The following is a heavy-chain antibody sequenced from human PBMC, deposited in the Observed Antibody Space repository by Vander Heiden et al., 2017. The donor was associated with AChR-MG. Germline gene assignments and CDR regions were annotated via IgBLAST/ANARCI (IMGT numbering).Heavy chain of an antibody. CDR1: GGTFSTYA. CDR2: INPIFGTA. Sequence: QVQLVQSGSEVQKPGSAVKVSCMASGGTFSTYAIGWVRQAPGQGLEWMGGINPIFGTANYAQKFQGRVTITADKSTSTAYMELSSLRSEDTAVYYCGRVREQLGPPEYYYYCMDVWGKGTTVTVSS. D-gene: IGHD6-6*01. V-gene: IGHV1-69*06. J-gene: IGHJ6*03. CDR3: GRVREQLGPPEYYYYCMDV.